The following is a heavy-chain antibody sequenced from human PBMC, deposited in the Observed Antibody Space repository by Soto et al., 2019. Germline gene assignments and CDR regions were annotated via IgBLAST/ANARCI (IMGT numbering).Heavy chain of an antibody. Sequence: PSETLFLTCAVYGGSFSGYYWSWIRQPPGKGLEWIXEXNXXXSXNXXXSXXXXVTISVDTSKNQFSLKLSSVTAADTAVYYCASVTIFGVAANWFDPWGQGTLVTVSS. CDR1: GGSFSGYY. D-gene: IGHD3-3*01. V-gene: IGHV4-34*01. CDR3: ASVTIFGVAANWFDP. J-gene: IGHJ5*02. CDR2: XNXXXSX.